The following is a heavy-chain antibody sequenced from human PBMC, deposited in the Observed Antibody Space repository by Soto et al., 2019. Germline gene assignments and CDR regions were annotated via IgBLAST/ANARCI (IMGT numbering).Heavy chain of an antibody. CDR2: ISSTTNYI. J-gene: IGHJ4*02. CDR1: GFTFTRYS. CDR3: ARVTGGDYYYYFDY. Sequence: GGSLRLSCAASGFTFTRYSMNWVRQAPGKGLEWASSISSTTNYIYYGDSMKGRFTISRDNAKNSLYLEMNSLRAEDTAVYYCARVTGGDYYYYFDYWGQGTLVTVSS. D-gene: IGHD4-17*01. V-gene: IGHV3-21*06.